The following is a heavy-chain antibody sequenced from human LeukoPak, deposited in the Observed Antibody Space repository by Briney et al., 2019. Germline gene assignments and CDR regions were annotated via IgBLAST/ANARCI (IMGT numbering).Heavy chain of an antibody. CDR1: GFRFTAFW. V-gene: IGHV3-7*01. J-gene: IGHJ4*02. Sequence: PGGSLRLSCAASGFRFTAFWMSWVRQAPGKGPEWVANINQESTETYYVDSVRGRFTISRDNAKNSLSLQMNSLRVEDTPVYYCAREVDRSFGYWGQGNLVTVSS. CDR3: AREVDRSFGY. D-gene: IGHD2-15*01. CDR2: INQESTET.